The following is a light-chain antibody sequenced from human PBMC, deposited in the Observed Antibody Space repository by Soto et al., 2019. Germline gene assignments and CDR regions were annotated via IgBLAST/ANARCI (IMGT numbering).Light chain of an antibody. V-gene: IGLV1-40*01. CDR1: SSNIGADYD. Sequence: QSALTQPPSVSGAPGQRVTISCTGSSSNIGADYDVHWYQQLPGTAPKLLIYVNSNRLSGVPDRFSGSKSGTSASLAITGLQAEDEADYYCQSYDRSLSGYVFGTGTKLTVL. J-gene: IGLJ1*01. CDR3: QSYDRSLSGYV. CDR2: VNS.